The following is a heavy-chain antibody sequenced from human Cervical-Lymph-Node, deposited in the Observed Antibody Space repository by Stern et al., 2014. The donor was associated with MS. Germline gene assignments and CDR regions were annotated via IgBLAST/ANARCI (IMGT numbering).Heavy chain of an antibody. V-gene: IGHV5-51*01. D-gene: IGHD1-14*01. CDR2: IYPGDSEP. Sequence: EVQLVQSGAELIRPGESLKISCKGSGYKFSIYWIAWVRQMPGKGLEWMGIIYPGDSEPRYSPSFQGQVTMSADKSTSPASLQWSSLNASDTAMYFCARQTTAWASDVWGQGTLVTVSS. CDR1: GYKFSIYW. CDR3: ARQTTAWASDV. J-gene: IGHJ4*02.